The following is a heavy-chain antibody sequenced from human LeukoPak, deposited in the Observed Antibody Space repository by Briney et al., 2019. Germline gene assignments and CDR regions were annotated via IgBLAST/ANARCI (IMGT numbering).Heavy chain of an antibody. CDR1: GGSISSGDYY. D-gene: IGHD3-3*01. J-gene: IGHJ5*02. V-gene: IGHV4-30-4*01. CDR2: IYYSGST. CDR3: AREGPSSYYDFWSGYLNWFDP. Sequence: SQTLSLTCTVSGGSISSGDYYWSWIRQPPGTGLEWIGYIYYSGSTYYNPSLKSRVTISVDTSKNQFSLKLSSVTAADTAVYYCAREGPSSYYDFWSGYLNWFDPWGQGTLVTVSS.